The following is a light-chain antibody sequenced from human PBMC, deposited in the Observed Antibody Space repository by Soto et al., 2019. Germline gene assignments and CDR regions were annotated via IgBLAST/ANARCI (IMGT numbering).Light chain of an antibody. CDR1: QGISRY. CDR3: QQYSNYPWT. V-gene: IGKV1-8*01. Sequence: IRVTQSPSSLSASTGDRATITCRASQGISRYLAWYQQKPGKAPKLLIYAASTLQSGIPARFSGSGSGTDFTLTISSLQSEDFATYYCQQYSNYPWTFGQGNKVEI. CDR2: AAS. J-gene: IGKJ1*01.